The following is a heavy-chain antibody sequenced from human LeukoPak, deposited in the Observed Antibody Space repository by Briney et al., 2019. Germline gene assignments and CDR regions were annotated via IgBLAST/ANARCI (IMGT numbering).Heavy chain of an antibody. J-gene: IGHJ6*03. V-gene: IGHV1-69*06. CDR1: ERTFSSSA. D-gene: IGHD6-19*01. CDR2: IIPIFVTA. Sequence: GASVEVCCNASERTFSSSATSWVRQAPGHGLEWMGGIIPIFVTANYAQKFQGRVTIPADKSASTAYMELSSLRSEDTAVYYCASGARRSVAGPPGGNYYYYMDVWGKGTTVTVSS. CDR3: ASGARRSVAGPPGGNYYYYMDV.